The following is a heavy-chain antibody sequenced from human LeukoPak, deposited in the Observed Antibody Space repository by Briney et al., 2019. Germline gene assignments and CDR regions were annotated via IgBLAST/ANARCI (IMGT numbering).Heavy chain of an antibody. D-gene: IGHD5-24*01. V-gene: IGHV4-61*05. Sequence: PSETLSLTCTVSGGSISSTSHYWGWIRQPPGKGLEWIGYIYYSGSTNYNPSLKSRVTISVDTSKNQFSLKLSSVTAADTAVYYCARVEMATNLGYFDYWGQGTLVTVSS. CDR1: GGSISSTSHY. CDR2: IYYSGST. J-gene: IGHJ4*02. CDR3: ARVEMATNLGYFDY.